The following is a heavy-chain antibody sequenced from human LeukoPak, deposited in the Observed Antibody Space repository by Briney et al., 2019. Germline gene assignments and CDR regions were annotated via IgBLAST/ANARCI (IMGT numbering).Heavy chain of an antibody. CDR3: ARDRGLRGHGYYYYYYGMDV. CDR1: GFTFSDYY. J-gene: IGHJ6*02. D-gene: IGHD5-12*01. V-gene: IGHV3-11*01. Sequence: GGSLRLSCAASGFTFSDYYMSWIRQAPGKGLEWVSYISSSGSTIYYADSVKGRFTISRDNAKNSLYLQMNSLRAEDTAVYYCARDRGLRGHGYYYYYYGMDVWGQGTTVTVSS. CDR2: ISSSGSTI.